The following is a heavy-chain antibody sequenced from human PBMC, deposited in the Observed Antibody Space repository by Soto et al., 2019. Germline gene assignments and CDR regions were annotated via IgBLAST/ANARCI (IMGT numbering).Heavy chain of an antibody. J-gene: IGHJ4*02. V-gene: IGHV3-30*18. CDR3: AKEPMEYCSGGSCYSDY. CDR1: GFTFSSYG. D-gene: IGHD2-15*01. CDR2: ISYDGSNK. Sequence: GGSLRLSCAASGFTFSSYGMHWVRQAPGKGLEWVAVISYDGSNKYYADSVKGRFTISRDNSKNTLYLQMNSLRAEDTAVYYCAKEPMEYCSGGSCYSDYWGQGTLVTVSS.